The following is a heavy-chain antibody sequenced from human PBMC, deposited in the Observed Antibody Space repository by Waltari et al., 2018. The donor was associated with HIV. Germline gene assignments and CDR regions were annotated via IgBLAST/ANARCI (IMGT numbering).Heavy chain of an antibody. CDR2: VSYDGKYI. J-gene: IGHJ4*01. CDR3: ARELRESIDY. V-gene: IGHV3-30*04. Sequence: QVQLVESGGGVVQPGRSLRVSCAASGFRFSDYAIHWVRQAPGKGLEWLTSVSYDGKYIHYAASVRGRFTVSRDDSQNTAYLQMTSLRVDDTAVYFCARELRESIDYWGQGTLVTVSS. CDR1: GFRFSDYA.